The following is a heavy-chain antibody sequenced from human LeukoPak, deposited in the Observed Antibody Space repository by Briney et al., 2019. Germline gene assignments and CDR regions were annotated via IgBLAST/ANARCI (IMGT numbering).Heavy chain of an antibody. J-gene: IGHJ4*02. CDR1: GFTVSSNY. D-gene: IGHD2-8*01. V-gene: IGHV3-66*01. CDR2: IYSGGST. Sequence: PGGSLRLSCAAPGFTVSSNYMSWIREAPGKGLEWVSVIYSGGSTYYAGSVKGRFTISRDNSKNTLFLQMNSLTVDDTAVYYCARETYCSSGVCHDINRYFDFWGQGTLVTVSS. CDR3: ARETYCSSGVCHDINRYFDF.